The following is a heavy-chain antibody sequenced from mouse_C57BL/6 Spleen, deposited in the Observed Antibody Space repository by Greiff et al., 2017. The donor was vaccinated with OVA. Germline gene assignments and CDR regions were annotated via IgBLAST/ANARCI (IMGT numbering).Heavy chain of an antibody. V-gene: IGHV1-26*01. CDR3: ARGVFTTVVADYAMDY. CDR1: GYTFTDYY. Sequence: EVQLQQSGPELVKPGASVKISCKASGYTFTDYYMNWVKQSHGKSLEWIGDINPNNGGTSYNQKFKGKATLTVDKSSSTAYMELRSLTSEDSAVYYYARGVFTTVVADYAMDYWGQGTSVTVSS. CDR2: INPNNGGT. D-gene: IGHD1-1*01. J-gene: IGHJ4*01.